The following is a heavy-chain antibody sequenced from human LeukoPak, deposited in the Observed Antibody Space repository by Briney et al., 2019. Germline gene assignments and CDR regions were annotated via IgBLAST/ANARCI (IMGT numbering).Heavy chain of an antibody. D-gene: IGHD3-22*01. V-gene: IGHV4-59*12. CDR1: GGSISSYY. J-gene: IGHJ4*02. CDR2: IYYSGTT. Sequence: PSETLSLTCTVSGGSISSYYWSWIRQPPGKGLEWIGYIYYSGTTNYNPSLKSRVTISVDTSKNQFSLKLSSVTAADTAVYYCARALYYYDSSGYSDYWGQGTLVTVSS. CDR3: ARALYYYDSSGYSDY.